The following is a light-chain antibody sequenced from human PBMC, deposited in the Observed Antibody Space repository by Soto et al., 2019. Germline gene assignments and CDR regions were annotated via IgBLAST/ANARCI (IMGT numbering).Light chain of an antibody. CDR2: AAS. V-gene: IGKV1-39*01. CDR3: QQSYSTPPIT. Sequence: DLHMTQSPSSLSASVGDRVTTTCRASQSISSYLNWYQQKPGKAPKLLIYAASSLQSGVPSRFSGSGSGTDFTLTISSLQPEDFATYYCQQSYSTPPITFGQGTRLEIK. CDR1: QSISSY. J-gene: IGKJ5*01.